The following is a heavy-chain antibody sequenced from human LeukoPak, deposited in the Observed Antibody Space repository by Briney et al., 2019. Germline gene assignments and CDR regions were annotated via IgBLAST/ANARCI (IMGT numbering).Heavy chain of an antibody. Sequence: GGSLRLSCAASGFTFDDYAMHWVRQAPGKGLEWVSGISWNSGSIGYADSVKGRFTISRDNAKNSLYPQMNSLKAEDMALYYCAKALKYYYDSSGYYSDAFDIWGQGTMVTVSS. CDR2: ISWNSGSI. CDR3: AKALKYYYDSSGYYSDAFDI. J-gene: IGHJ3*02. CDR1: GFTFDDYA. D-gene: IGHD3-22*01. V-gene: IGHV3-9*03.